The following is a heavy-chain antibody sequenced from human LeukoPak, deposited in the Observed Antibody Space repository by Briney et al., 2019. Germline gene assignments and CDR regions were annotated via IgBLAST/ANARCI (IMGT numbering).Heavy chain of an antibody. V-gene: IGHV3-30*02. D-gene: IGHD3-3*01. CDR3: AKVSPISPSGYLDY. J-gene: IGHJ4*02. Sequence: GGSLRLSCAASGFTFSSYGMHWVRQAPGKGLDWVAFIRYDGSIKDHADSVKGRFTISRDNSKNTLFLQMNSLRDEDTAMYCCAKVSPISPSGYLDYWGQGTPVTVSS. CDR1: GFTFSSYG. CDR2: IRYDGSIK.